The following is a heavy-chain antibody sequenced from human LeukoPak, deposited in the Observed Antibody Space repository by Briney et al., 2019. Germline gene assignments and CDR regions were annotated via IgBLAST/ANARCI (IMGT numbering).Heavy chain of an antibody. J-gene: IGHJ6*03. V-gene: IGHV3-30*02. CDR2: IRYDGSNK. CDR3: AKENRQQLVYYYHYYMDV. CDR1: GFTFSTFA. D-gene: IGHD6-13*01. Sequence: GGSLRLSCAASGFTFSTFAMLWVRQAPGKGLEWVAFIRYDGSNKYYADSVKGRFTISRDNSKNTLYLQMNSLRAEDTAVYYCAKENRQQLVYYYHYYMDVWGKGTTVTISS.